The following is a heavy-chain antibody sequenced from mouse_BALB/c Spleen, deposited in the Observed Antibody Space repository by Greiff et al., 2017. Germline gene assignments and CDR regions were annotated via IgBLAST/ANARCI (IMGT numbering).Heavy chain of an antibody. Sequence: VQLQQSGPELVKPGASVKMSCKASGYTFTDYVISWVKQRTGQGLEWIGEIYPGSGSTYYNEKFKGKATLPADKSTNTAYMQLSSLTSEDSAFYFCARGDYGSSYECAMDYWGQGTTVTVSS. J-gene: IGHJ4*01. CDR1: GYTFTDYV. D-gene: IGHD1-1*01. V-gene: IGHV1-77*01. CDR3: ARGDYGSSYECAMDY. CDR2: IYPGSGST.